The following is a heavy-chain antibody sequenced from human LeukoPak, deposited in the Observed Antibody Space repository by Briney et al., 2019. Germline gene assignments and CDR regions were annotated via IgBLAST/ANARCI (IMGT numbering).Heavy chain of an antibody. Sequence: SETLSLTCTVSGGSISSSRYAWGWIRQPPGKGLEWIGTINYSGSTHYNPSLKSRITISVDTSKNQVSLRLSSVTAADTAVYYCARVGFGGYSYGYVDFWGQGTLVTVSS. V-gene: IGHV4-39*02. CDR1: GGSISSSRYA. CDR2: INYSGST. D-gene: IGHD5-18*01. J-gene: IGHJ4*02. CDR3: ARVGFGGYSYGYVDF.